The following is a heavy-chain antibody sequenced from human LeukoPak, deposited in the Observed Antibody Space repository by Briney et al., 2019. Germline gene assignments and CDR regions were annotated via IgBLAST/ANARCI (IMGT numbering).Heavy chain of an antibody. Sequence: PSETLSLTCTVSCGSISSYYWGWIRQPPGKGLEWIGSIYYSGSTYYNPSLKSRVTISVDTSKNQFSLKLSSVTAADTAVYYCARVAVLGYCSGGSCARGAFDIWGQGTMVTVSS. D-gene: IGHD2-15*01. V-gene: IGHV4-39*07. CDR2: IYYSGST. J-gene: IGHJ3*02. CDR1: CGSISSYY. CDR3: ARVAVLGYCSGGSCARGAFDI.